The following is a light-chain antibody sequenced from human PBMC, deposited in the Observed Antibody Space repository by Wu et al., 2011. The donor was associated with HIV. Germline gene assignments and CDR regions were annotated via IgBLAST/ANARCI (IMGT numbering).Light chain of an antibody. CDR3: KLYGSSPYT. V-gene: IGKV3-20*01. CDR2: GAS. J-gene: IGKJ2*01. CDR1: QDVDSN. Sequence: EIVVTQSPVTLSVSPGERATLSCRASQDVDSNLAWYQQKPGQAPRLLIYGASTRAAGIGDRFSGSGSGTDFTLTINRLEPEDFAVYYCKLYGSSPYTFGQGTKLEIK.